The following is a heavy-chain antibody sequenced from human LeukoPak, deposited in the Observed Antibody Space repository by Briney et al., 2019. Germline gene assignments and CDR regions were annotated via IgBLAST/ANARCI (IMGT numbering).Heavy chain of an antibody. CDR3: ASGPYPAAGTDHQFDY. CDR2: IYIKST. V-gene: IGHV4-59*01. D-gene: IGHD6-13*01. J-gene: IGHJ4*02. Sequence: PSETLSLTCTVSGGSISTFSWSWIRQFPGKGLEWIGSIYIKSTNYNPSLKSRVAISVDTSKNQFSLRLDSVTTADTAVYYCASGPYPAAGTDHQFDYWGQGTLVTVSS. CDR1: GGSISTFS.